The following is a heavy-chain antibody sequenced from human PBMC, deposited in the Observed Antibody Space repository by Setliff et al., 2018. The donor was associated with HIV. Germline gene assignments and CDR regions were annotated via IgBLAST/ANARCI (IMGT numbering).Heavy chain of an antibody. V-gene: IGHV4-30-4*02. CDR1: GGSISSGDYY. CDR2: IFYSGST. J-gene: IGHJ4*02. Sequence: SETLSLTCTVSGGSISSGDYYWTWIRQPPGEGLEWIGYIFYSGSTYYNPSLKSRVTISVDTSKNQFSLKLSSVTAADTAVYYCARDSISGWYEGYFDYWGQGTLVTVSS. CDR3: ARDSISGWYEGYFDY. D-gene: IGHD6-19*01.